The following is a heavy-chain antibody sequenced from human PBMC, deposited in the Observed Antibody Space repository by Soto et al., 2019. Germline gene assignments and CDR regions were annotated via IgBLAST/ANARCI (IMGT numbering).Heavy chain of an antibody. D-gene: IGHD6-6*01. CDR2: INPVSGAT. CDR1: GYTFTGYY. J-gene: IGHJ3*02. CDR3: ASPYTSSFAFDI. V-gene: IGHV1-2*02. Sequence: ASVKVSCKTSGYTFTGYYMHWVRQAPGQGLEWMGWINPVSGATNYAQKFQGRVTLTSDKSTSTAYMELSSLRSDDTAVYYCASPYTSSFAFDIWGQGTVVTVSS.